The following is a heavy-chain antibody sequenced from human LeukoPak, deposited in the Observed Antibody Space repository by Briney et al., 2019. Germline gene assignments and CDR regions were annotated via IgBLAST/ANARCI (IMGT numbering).Heavy chain of an antibody. V-gene: IGHV3-30*04. CDR2: ISYDGHNQ. CDR1: GFTFSSYA. D-gene: IGHD4-11*01. J-gene: IGHJ4*02. CDR3: ARRTTKKNYSDFMLDY. Sequence: GGSLRLSCAASGFTFSSYALHWVRQAPGKGLEWVAVISYDGHNQYYADSVQGRFTISRDNSKNTLYLQMNSLRPEDTAVYYCARRTTKKNYSDFMLDYWGQGTLVTVSS.